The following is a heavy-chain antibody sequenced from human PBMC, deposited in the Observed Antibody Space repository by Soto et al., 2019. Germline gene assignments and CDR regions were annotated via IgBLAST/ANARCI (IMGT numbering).Heavy chain of an antibody. CDR2: LSWNGVTI. CDR3: AAPRAYDSSGYSRFHYGMDG. D-gene: IGHD3-22*01. V-gene: IGHV3-9*01. CDR1: GFTFDDYA. J-gene: IGHJ6*02. Sequence: EVQLVESGGDLVQPGRSLRLSCAASGFTFDDYAVHWVRQVPGKGLQWVSGLSWNGVTIGYAASVKGRFTISRDNAKNSLYLQTNGLRPDPTAFYYCAAPRAYDSSGYSRFHYGMDGWGLGTTVTV.